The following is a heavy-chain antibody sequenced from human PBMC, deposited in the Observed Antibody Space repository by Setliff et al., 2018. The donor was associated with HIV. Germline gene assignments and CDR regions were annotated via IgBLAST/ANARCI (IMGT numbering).Heavy chain of an antibody. CDR3: ARGAGYYDFWSGYLVYNWLDP. CDR2: IFYSGST. CDR1: GGSISSDSYY. D-gene: IGHD3-3*01. Sequence: SETLSLTCTVSGGSISSDSYYWGWIRQPPGKGLEWIGSIFYSGSTDYNPSLKSRVTISVDTSKNQFSLKLTSVTAADTAVYYCARGAGYYDFWSGYLVYNWLDPWGQGTPVTVSS. J-gene: IGHJ5*02. V-gene: IGHV4-39*07.